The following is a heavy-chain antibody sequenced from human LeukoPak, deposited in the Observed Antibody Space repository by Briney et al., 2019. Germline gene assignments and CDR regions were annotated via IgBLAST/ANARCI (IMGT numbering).Heavy chain of an antibody. Sequence: SVKVSCKASGGTFISYAISWVRQAPGQGLEWMGGIIPIFGTANYAQKFQGRATITADESTSTAYMELSSLRSEDTAVYYCATGLVGGEVLGSYFDYWGQGTLVTVSS. CDR3: ATGLVGGEVLGSYFDY. J-gene: IGHJ4*02. CDR2: IIPIFGTA. V-gene: IGHV1-69*13. CDR1: GGTFISYA. D-gene: IGHD1-26*01.